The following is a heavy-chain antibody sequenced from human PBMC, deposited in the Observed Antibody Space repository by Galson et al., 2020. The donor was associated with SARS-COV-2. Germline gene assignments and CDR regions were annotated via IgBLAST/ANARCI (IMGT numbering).Heavy chain of an antibody. J-gene: IGHJ4*02. D-gene: IGHD6-19*01. CDR3: AGDRSGWYGDY. CDR1: GFTFSSYA. Sequence: TGGSLRLSCAASGFTFSSYAMHWVRQAPGKGLEWVAVISYDGSNKYYADSVKGRFTISRDNSKNTLYLQMNSLRAEDTAVYYCAGDRSGWYGDYWGQGTLVTVSS. V-gene: IGHV3-30-3*01. CDR2: ISYDGSNK.